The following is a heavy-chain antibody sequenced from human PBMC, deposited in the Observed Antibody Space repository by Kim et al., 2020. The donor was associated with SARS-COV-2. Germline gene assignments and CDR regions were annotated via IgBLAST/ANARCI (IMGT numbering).Heavy chain of an antibody. CDR2: IYPGDSDT. V-gene: IGHV5-51*01. CDR3: ARPTGYYYYGMDV. CDR1: GYSFTTYW. D-gene: IGHD1-1*01. Sequence: GESLQISCQTSGYSFTTYWIAWVRQMPGKGLEWMGIIYPGDSDTRYSPSFQGQVTISADESISTAYLQWSSLKASDTAMYYCARPTGYYYYGMDVWGQGTTVTVSS. J-gene: IGHJ6*02.